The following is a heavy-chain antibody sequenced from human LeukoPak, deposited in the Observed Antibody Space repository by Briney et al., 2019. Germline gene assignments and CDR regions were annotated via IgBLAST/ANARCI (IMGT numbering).Heavy chain of an antibody. J-gene: IGHJ4*02. Sequence: GGSLRLSCVASGFTFSSTWMHWFRHGAGKGLVWLSRITSDGSTTNYADSVEGRFTISRDNAKDTLYLQMNSLRVEDTAVYYCVRDRYYVPDYWGQGTLVTVSS. D-gene: IGHD3-10*02. CDR3: VRDRYYVPDY. CDR2: ITSDGSTT. CDR1: GFTFSSTW. V-gene: IGHV3-74*01.